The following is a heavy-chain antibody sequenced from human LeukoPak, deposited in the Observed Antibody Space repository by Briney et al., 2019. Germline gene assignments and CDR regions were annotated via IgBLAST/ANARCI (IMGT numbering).Heavy chain of an antibody. CDR2: INHSGST. CDR3: ARDNWNYGSSMDV. J-gene: IGHJ6*02. Sequence: PSETLSLTCAVYGGSFSGYYWSWIRQPPGKGLEWIGEINHSGSTNYNPSLKSRVTISVDTSKNQFSLKLSSVTAADMAVYYCARDNWNYGSSMDVWGQGTTVTVSS. V-gene: IGHV4-34*01. CDR1: GGSFSGYY. D-gene: IGHD1-7*01.